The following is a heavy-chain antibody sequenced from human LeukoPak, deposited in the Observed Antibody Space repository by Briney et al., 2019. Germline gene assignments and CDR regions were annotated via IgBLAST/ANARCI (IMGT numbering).Heavy chain of an antibody. J-gene: IGHJ3*02. CDR1: GYRFTSYW. CDR3: ARQRVWFGPSAFDI. D-gene: IGHD3-10*01. CDR2: IYPGDSDT. Sequence: GESLKISCKGSGYRFTSYWIGWVRPMPGKGLEWMGIIYPGDSDTRYSPSFQGQVTISADKSISTAYLQWSSLKASDTAMYYCARQRVWFGPSAFDIWGQGTMVTVSS. V-gene: IGHV5-51*01.